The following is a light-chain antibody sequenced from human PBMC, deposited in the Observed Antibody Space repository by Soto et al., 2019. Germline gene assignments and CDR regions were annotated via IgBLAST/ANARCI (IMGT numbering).Light chain of an antibody. CDR2: LGS. CDR1: QSLLHSNGYNY. J-gene: IGKJ4*01. V-gene: IGKV2-28*01. CDR3: MQSLQTPLT. Sequence: DIVMTQSPLSLPVTPGEPASISCRSSQSLLHSNGYNYLDWYLQKPGQSPQLLIYLGSNRASGVAARFSGSGSGTDFTLEISIVEAEDVGVYYCMQSLQTPLTFGGGTKVEIK.